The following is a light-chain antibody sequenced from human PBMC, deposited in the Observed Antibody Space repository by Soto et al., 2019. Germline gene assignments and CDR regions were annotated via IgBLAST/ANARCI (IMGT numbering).Light chain of an antibody. V-gene: IGKV1-9*01. CDR2: TAS. CDR3: QQFTSYPLT. CDR1: QGIGNF. J-gene: IGKJ4*01. Sequence: GDRVTITCRASQGIGNFLAWYQQKPGEAPKLLIYTASTLQSGVPSRFSGSGSGTEFTLTISSLQPEDFATYYCQQFTSYPLTFGGGTKVEIK.